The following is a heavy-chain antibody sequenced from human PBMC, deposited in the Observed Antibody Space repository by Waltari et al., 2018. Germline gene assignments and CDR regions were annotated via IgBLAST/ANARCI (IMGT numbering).Heavy chain of an antibody. V-gene: IGHV4-59*11. CDR1: GDSINNHH. Sequence: QVQLQESGPGLVKPSKTLSLTCTVSGDSINNHHWAWIRQPPGKGLEWIGYAYYTGRTNYNPSLRSRLTISVDTSKNQFSLNLNSVTAADTAVYYCARDLGGFNHFDWFLSIWGPGTMVTVSS. D-gene: IGHD3-9*01. J-gene: IGHJ3*02. CDR3: ARDLGGFNHFDWFLSI. CDR2: AYYTGRT.